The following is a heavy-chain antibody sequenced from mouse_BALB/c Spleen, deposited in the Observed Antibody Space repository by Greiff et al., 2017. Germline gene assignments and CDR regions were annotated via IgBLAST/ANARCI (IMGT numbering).Heavy chain of an antibody. V-gene: IGHV3-6*02. J-gene: IGHJ2*01. Sequence: ESGPGLVKPSQSLSLTCSVTGYSITSGYYWNWIRQFPGNKLEWMGYISYDGSNNYNPSLKNRISITRDTSKNQFFLKLNSVTTEDTATYYCAVYDGYYGRFDYWGQGTTLTVSS. D-gene: IGHD2-3*01. CDR1: GYSITSGYY. CDR2: ISYDGSN. CDR3: AVYDGYYGRFDY.